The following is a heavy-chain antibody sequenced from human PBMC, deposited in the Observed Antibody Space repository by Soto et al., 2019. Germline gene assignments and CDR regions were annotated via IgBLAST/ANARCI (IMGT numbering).Heavy chain of an antibody. J-gene: IGHJ4*02. D-gene: IGHD5-12*01. Sequence: GGSLRLSCAASGFTFSSYGMHWVRQAPGKGLEWVAVISYDGSNKYYADSVKGRFTISRDNSKNTLYLQMNSLRAEDTAVYYCAKMWLRSDTVDYWGQGTLVTVSS. V-gene: IGHV3-30*18. CDR1: GFTFSSYG. CDR3: AKMWLRSDTVDY. CDR2: ISYDGSNK.